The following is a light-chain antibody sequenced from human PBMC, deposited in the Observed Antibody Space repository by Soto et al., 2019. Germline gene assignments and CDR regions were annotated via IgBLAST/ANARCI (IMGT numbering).Light chain of an antibody. CDR1: QSISSW. J-gene: IGKJ1*01. CDR3: HQYNSYPRT. V-gene: IGKV1-5*03. CDR2: KAS. Sequence: DIQMTQSPSTLSASVGDRVTITCRASQSISSWLAWYQQNPGKAPKLLIYKASSLESGVPSRFSRSGSGTEYTLTISSLQPDDFATYYCHQYNSYPRTFGQGTQVEIK.